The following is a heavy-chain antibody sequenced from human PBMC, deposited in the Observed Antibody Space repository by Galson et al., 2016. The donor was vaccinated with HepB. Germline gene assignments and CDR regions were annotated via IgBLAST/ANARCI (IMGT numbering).Heavy chain of an antibody. D-gene: IGHD3-10*01. V-gene: IGHV6-1*01. J-gene: IGHJ6*02. CDR3: ARVRGEGTLYGMDV. Sequence: CAISGDSVSANSVAWNWIRQSPSRGLEWLGRTYYRSNWYNDYSVSVKGRITFNADTPKNQVPLPLNSVTPEDPAVYYCARVRGEGTLYGMDVWGQGTTVTVSS. CDR1: GDSVSANSVA. CDR2: TYYRSNWYN.